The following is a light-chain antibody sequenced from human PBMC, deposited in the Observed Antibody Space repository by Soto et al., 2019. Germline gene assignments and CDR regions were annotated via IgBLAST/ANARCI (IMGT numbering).Light chain of an antibody. CDR1: SGHSSYI. CDR2: LEGSGSY. V-gene: IGLV4-60*02. Sequence: QPVLTQSSSASASLGSSVSLTCTLSSGHSSYIIAWHQQQPGKAPRYLMKLEGSGSYNKRSGVPDRFSGSSSGADRYLTISNLQFEDEADYYCETWDSNTYVFGTGTKLTVL. J-gene: IGLJ1*01. CDR3: ETWDSNTYV.